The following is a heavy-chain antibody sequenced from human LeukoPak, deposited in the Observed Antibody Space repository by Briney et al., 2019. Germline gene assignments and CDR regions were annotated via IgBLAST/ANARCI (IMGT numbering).Heavy chain of an antibody. CDR2: ISGSGGST. V-gene: IGHV3-23*01. D-gene: IGHD6-6*01. CDR1: GFSFSSYA. Sequence: PGGSVRLSCAASGFSFSSYAMSWVLQAPGKGLEWVSAISGSGGSTYYADSVKGRFTISRDNSKNTLYLQMNSLRAEDTAVYYCAKGIAARFRPPEDYGMDVWGQGTTVTVSS. J-gene: IGHJ6*02. CDR3: AKGIAARFRPPEDYGMDV.